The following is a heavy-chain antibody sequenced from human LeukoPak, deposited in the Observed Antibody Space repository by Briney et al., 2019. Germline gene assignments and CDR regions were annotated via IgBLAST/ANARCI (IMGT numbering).Heavy chain of an antibody. CDR2: INTNTGNP. D-gene: IGHD6-13*01. CDR1: GYTFTSYA. Sequence: ASVTVSCTASGYTFTSYAMNWVRQAPGQGLEWMGWINTNTGNPTYAQGFTGRFVFSLDTSVSTAYLQISSLKAEDTAVYYCARGGSSSWYLPHPYYYYYGMDVWGQGTTVTVSS. J-gene: IGHJ6*02. V-gene: IGHV7-4-1*02. CDR3: ARGGSSSWYLPHPYYYYYGMDV.